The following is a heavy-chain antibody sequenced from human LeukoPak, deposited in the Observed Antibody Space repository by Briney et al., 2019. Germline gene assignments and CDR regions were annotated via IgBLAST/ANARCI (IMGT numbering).Heavy chain of an antibody. CDR3: AGEYYDILTGYYNWFDS. V-gene: IGHV4-39*01. Sequence: SETLSLTCTVSGGSISSTSYYWGWIRQPPGKGLEWIGTIYYTGSTYYSPSLKSRVTISVDTSRNQFSLKLSSVTAADSAVYYCAGEYYDILTGYYNWFDSWGQGTLVTVSS. D-gene: IGHD3-9*01. CDR2: IYYTGST. CDR1: GGSISSTSYY. J-gene: IGHJ5*01.